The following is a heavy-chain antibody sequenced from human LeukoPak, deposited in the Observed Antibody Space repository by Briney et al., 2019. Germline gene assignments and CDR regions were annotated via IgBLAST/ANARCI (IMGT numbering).Heavy chain of an antibody. CDR2: ISDSGGNT. D-gene: IGHD6-25*01. CDR1: GFTFVSYA. V-gene: IGHV3-23*01. Sequence: GGSLRLSCAAAGFTFVSYAMSWVRQAPGKGLEWVSAISDSGGNTYYADSVKGRFTISRDNSKNTLFLQMDSLRAEDTAIYYCAKGLAPAAYWGQGTLVTVSS. J-gene: IGHJ4*02. CDR3: AKGLAPAAY.